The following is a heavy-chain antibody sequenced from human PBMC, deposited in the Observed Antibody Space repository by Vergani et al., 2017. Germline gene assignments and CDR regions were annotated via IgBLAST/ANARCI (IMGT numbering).Heavy chain of an antibody. D-gene: IGHD3/OR15-3a*01. CDR2: IYYSGST. V-gene: IGHV4-30-4*01. Sequence: QVQLQESGPGLVKPSQTLSLTCTVSGGSISSGDYYWSWIRQPPGKGLEWIGYIYYSGSTYYNPSLKSRVTISVDTSKNQFSLKLGSVTAADTAVYYCARVPGARTGDWYVDLWGRGTLVTVSS. CDR1: GGSISSGDYY. CDR3: ARVPGARTGDWYVDL. J-gene: IGHJ2*01.